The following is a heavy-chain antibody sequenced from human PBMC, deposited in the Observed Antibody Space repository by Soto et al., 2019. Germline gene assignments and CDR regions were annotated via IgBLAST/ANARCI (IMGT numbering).Heavy chain of an antibody. CDR3: ARDQYYDFWSGYFETIREYYYYGMNV. CDR2: IKQDGSEK. CDR1: GFTFSSYW. J-gene: IGHJ6*02. V-gene: IGHV3-7*03. D-gene: IGHD3-3*01. Sequence: GSLRLSCAASGFTFSSYWMSWVRHAPGKGLEWVANIKQDGSEKYYVDSVKGRFTISRDNAKNSLYLQMNSLRAEDTAVYYCARDQYYDFWSGYFETIREYYYYGMNVWGQGXTVTVSS.